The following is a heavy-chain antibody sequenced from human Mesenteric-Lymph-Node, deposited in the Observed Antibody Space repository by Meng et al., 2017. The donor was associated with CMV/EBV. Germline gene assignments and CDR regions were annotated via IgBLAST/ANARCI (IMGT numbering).Heavy chain of an antibody. J-gene: IGHJ4*02. D-gene: IGHD1-26*01. CDR3: ARDRQSGSEVDF. V-gene: IGHV4-61*01. CDR2: IYYSGST. CDR1: GGSVSSGSYY. Sequence: SETLSLTCTVSGGSVSSGSYYWSWIRQPPGKGLEWIGYIYYSGSTNYNPSLKSRVTISVDTSKNQFSLKLSSVTAADTGVYYCARDRQSGSEVDFWGQGTLVTVSS.